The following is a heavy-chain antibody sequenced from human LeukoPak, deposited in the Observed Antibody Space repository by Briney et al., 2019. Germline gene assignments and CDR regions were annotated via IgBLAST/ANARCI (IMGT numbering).Heavy chain of an antibody. CDR3: AKDSNESLDY. CDR2: MWYDGSNK. CDR1: GFTFSSYG. D-gene: IGHD2-2*01. Sequence: GRSLRLSCVASGFTFSSYGMHWVRQAPGKGLEWVAVMWYDGSNKNCADSVKGRFTISRDNSKNTLYLQMNSLRAEDTAVYYCAKDSNESLDYWGQGTLVTVSS. J-gene: IGHJ4*02. V-gene: IGHV3-33*06.